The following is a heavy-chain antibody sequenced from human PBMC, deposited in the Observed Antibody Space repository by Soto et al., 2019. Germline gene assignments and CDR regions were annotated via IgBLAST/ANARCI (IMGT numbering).Heavy chain of an antibody. Sequence: PSETLSLTCTVSGGSMSSSSYYWGWIRQPPGKGLEWIGSVYYRGYTYYNPSLKSRVTISVDTSKNQFSLKLSSVTAADTAVYYCAADYGDYFLDYWGQGALVTVSS. CDR3: AADYGDYFLDY. V-gene: IGHV4-39*01. J-gene: IGHJ4*02. D-gene: IGHD4-17*01. CDR2: VYYRGYT. CDR1: GGSMSSSSYY.